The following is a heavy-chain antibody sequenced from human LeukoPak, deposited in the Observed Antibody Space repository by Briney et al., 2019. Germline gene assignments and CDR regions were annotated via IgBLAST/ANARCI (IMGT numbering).Heavy chain of an antibody. CDR2: LSSGSGDK. D-gene: IGHD4-11*01. CDR3: ERGFDVHSADDYTKARFQH. Sequence: GGSVRLSCAAFGYTLSRYTMNWVRDAREEGVKWVAHLSSGSGDKYYAQSVEGRFTISRDNAKNSLYLQMHSLRVEDTAVYQCERGFDVHSADDYTKARFQHWGQGTLVTVSS. V-gene: IGHV3-48*01. J-gene: IGHJ1*01. CDR1: GYTLSRYT.